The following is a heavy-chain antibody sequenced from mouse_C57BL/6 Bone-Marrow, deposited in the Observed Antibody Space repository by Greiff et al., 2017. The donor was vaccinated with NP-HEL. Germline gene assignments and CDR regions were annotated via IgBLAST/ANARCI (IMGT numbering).Heavy chain of an antibody. J-gene: IGHJ1*03. V-gene: IGHV1-78*01. CDR2: IYPRDGST. Sequence: VKLQESAAELVKPGDSVKISCKVSGYTFTDHTIHWMKQRPEQGLEWIGYIYPRDGSTKYNEKFKGKATLTADKSSSTAYMQLNSLTSEDSAVYFCARGDYSNSEYFDVWGTGTTVTVSS. CDR1: GYTFTDHT. D-gene: IGHD2-5*01. CDR3: ARGDYSNSEYFDV.